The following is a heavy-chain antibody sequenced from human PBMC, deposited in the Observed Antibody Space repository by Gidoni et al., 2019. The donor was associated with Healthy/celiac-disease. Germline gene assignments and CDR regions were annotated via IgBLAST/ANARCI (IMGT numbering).Heavy chain of an antibody. V-gene: IGHV3-23*01. CDR3: AKAVSIYGTTSYYYDSSVSEWYFDL. D-gene: IGHD3-22*01. CDR1: GFTFSSYA. Sequence: EVQLLESGGGLVQPGGSLRLSCAASGFTFSSYAMSWVRQAPGKGLEWVSAISGSGGSTYYADSVKGRFTISRDNSKNTLYLQMNSLRAEDTAVYYCAKAVSIYGTTSYYYDSSVSEWYFDLWGRGTLVTVSS. CDR2: ISGSGGST. J-gene: IGHJ2*01.